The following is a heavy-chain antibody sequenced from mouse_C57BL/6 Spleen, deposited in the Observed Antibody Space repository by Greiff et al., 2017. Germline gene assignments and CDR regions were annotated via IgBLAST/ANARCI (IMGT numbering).Heavy chain of an antibody. CDR1: GFTFSDYY. CDR3: ARALSHYYGSRDWYFDV. D-gene: IGHD1-1*01. Sequence: EVKVEESEGGLVQPGSSMKLSCTASGFTFSDYYMAWVRQVPEKGLEWVANINYDGSSTYYLDSLKSRFIISRDNAKNILYLQMSSLKSEDTATYYCARALSHYYGSRDWYFDVWGTGTTVTVSS. V-gene: IGHV5-16*01. J-gene: IGHJ1*03. CDR2: INYDGSST.